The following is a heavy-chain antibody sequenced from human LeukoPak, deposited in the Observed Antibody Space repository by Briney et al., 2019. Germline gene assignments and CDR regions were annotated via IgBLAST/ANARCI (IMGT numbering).Heavy chain of an antibody. Sequence: SETLSLTCTVSGGSISSYYWSWIRQPPGKGLEWIGYIYYSGSTNYNPSLKSRVTISVDTSKNQFSLKLSSVTAADTAVYYCARGECSGGSCYSVTYFDYWGQGTLVTVSS. D-gene: IGHD2-15*01. V-gene: IGHV4-59*01. J-gene: IGHJ4*02. CDR2: IYYSGST. CDR1: GGSISSYY. CDR3: ARGECSGGSCYSVTYFDY.